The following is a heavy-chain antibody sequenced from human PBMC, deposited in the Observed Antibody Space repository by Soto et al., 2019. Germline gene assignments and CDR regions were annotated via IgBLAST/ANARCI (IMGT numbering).Heavy chain of an antibody. CDR1: GYSFANYW. J-gene: IGHJ4*02. D-gene: IGHD5-18*01. CDR2: IYPGASET. CDR3: ARPGAPTDTVVYDF. Sequence: GESLKIACKASGYSFANYWIGWVCQKPGKGLEWMGVIYPGASETTYSPSFEGQFIISVDRSRGTAFLEWRSLKASDTAMYYCARPGAPTDTVVYDFWGQGTQVTVSS. V-gene: IGHV5-51*01.